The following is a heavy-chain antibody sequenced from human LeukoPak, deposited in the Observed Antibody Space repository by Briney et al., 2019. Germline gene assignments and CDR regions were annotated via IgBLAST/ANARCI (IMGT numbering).Heavy chain of an antibody. V-gene: IGHV4-39*07. J-gene: IGHJ6*03. Sequence: PLETLSLTCTVSGGSISSSSYYWGWIRQPPGKGLEWIGSIYHSGSTYYNPSLKSRVTISVDTSKNQFSLKLSSVTAADTAVYYCARIGSSSWYSYYYYYMDVWGKGTTVTVSS. D-gene: IGHD6-13*01. CDR1: GGSISSSSYY. CDR2: IYHSGST. CDR3: ARIGSSSWYSYYYYYMDV.